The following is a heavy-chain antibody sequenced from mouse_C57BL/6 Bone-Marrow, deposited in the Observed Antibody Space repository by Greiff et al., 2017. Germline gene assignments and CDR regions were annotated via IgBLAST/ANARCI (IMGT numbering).Heavy chain of an antibody. CDR3: ARPSLLLRFDY. Sequence: EVKLMESGGGLVKPGGSLKLSCAASGFTFSDYGMHWVRQAPEKGLEWVAYISSGSSTIYYADTVKGRFTISRDNAKNTLFLQMTSLRSEDTAMYYCARPSLLLRFDYWGQGTTLTVSS. D-gene: IGHD1-1*01. CDR1: GFTFSDYG. CDR2: ISSGSSTI. V-gene: IGHV5-17*01. J-gene: IGHJ2*01.